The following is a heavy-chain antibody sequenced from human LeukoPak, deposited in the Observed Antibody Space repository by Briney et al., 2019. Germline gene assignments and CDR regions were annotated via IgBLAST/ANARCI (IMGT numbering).Heavy chain of an antibody. J-gene: IGHJ4*02. V-gene: IGHV3-23*01. Sequence: GGSLRLSCAASGFTFSSNAMTWVRQAPGKGLEWVSGISGSGGSTYYTDSVKGRFTISRDNSKNTLYLQMNGLRAEDTAVYYCAKDSSSWEFWGQGTLVIVSS. CDR2: ISGSGGST. D-gene: IGHD6-13*01. CDR3: AKDSSSWEF. CDR1: GFTFSSNA.